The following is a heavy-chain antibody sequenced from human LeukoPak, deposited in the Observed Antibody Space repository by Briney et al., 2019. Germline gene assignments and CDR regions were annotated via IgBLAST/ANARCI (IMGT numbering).Heavy chain of an antibody. CDR2: IPYDGSDK. CDR1: IFSFSTFG. CDR3: AKGLGDYDDFRLGF. D-gene: IGHD4-17*01. J-gene: IGHJ4*02. Sequence: GGSLRLSCAASIFSFSTFGFHWVRQAPGKGLEWVAFIPYDGSDKYYADSVKGRFTVSRDNSKNTLYLHMNSLRVEGTAVYYCAKGLGDYDDFRLGFWGQGTLVTVSS. V-gene: IGHV3-30*02.